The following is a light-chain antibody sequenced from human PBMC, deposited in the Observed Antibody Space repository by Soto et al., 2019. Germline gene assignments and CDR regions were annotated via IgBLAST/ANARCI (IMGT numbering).Light chain of an antibody. CDR2: AAS. CDR1: HVVSNY. Sequence: AIRMTQSPSSLSASIGDRVTITCRASHVVSNYLAWYQQKTGKAPKLLIYAASFLQSGVPSRFSGSGSGTVFSLTISFLQSEDFATYYCQHYYSYPYTFGQGTTLQMK. CDR3: QHYYSYPYT. J-gene: IGKJ2*01. V-gene: IGKV1-8*01.